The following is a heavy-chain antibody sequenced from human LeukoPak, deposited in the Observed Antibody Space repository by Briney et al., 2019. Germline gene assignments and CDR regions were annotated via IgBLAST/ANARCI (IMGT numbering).Heavy chain of an antibody. CDR3: AKDKGYSSGWPFDY. CDR2: ISGSGGST. J-gene: IGHJ4*02. Sequence: PGGSLRLSCAATGFTFSSYAMSWVRQAPGKGLEWVSAISGSGGSTYYADSVKGRFTISRDNSKNTLYLQMNSLRAEDTAVYYYAKDKGYSSGWPFDYWGQGTLVTVSS. D-gene: IGHD6-19*01. CDR1: GFTFSSYA. V-gene: IGHV3-23*01.